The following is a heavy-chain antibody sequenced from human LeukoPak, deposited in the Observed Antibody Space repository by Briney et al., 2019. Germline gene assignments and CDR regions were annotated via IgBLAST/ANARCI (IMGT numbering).Heavy chain of an antibody. D-gene: IGHD1-1*01. Sequence: SESLSLTCAVYGGSFSGYYWSWIRQPPGKGLEWIGEINHSGSTNYNPSLKSRVTISVDTSKNQFSLKLSSVTAADTAVYYCARGWYKVYWGQGTLVTVSS. CDR2: INHSGST. J-gene: IGHJ4*02. V-gene: IGHV4-34*01. CDR3: ARGWYKVY. CDR1: GGSFSGYY.